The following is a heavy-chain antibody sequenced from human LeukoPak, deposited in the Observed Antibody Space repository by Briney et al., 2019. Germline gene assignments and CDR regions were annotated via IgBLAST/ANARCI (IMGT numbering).Heavy chain of an antibody. Sequence: SETLSLTCTVSGGSISSYYWSWIRQPPGKGLEWIGYIYYSGSTNYNPSLKSRVTISVDTSKSQFSLKLSSVTAADTAVYYCARVRVATISKQNWFDPWGQGTLVTVSS. V-gene: IGHV4-59*01. J-gene: IGHJ5*02. D-gene: IGHD5-12*01. CDR1: GGSISSYY. CDR2: IYYSGST. CDR3: ARVRVATISKQNWFDP.